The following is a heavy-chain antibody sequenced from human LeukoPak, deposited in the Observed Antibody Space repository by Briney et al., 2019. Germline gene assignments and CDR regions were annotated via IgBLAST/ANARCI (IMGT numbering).Heavy chain of an antibody. CDR2: ISWNSGSI. J-gene: IGHJ4*02. CDR3: AKDLSASSGYGSFDY. Sequence: GGSLRLSCAASGFTFDDYAMHWVRQAPGKGLEWVSGISWNSGSIGYADSVKGRFTISRDNAKNSLYLQMNSLRAEDTALYYCAKDLSASSGYGSFDYWGQGIMVTVSS. CDR1: GFTFDDYA. V-gene: IGHV3-9*01. D-gene: IGHD3-22*01.